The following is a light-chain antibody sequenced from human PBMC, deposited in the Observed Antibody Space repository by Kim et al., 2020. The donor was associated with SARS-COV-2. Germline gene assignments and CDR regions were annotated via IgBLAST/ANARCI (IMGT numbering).Light chain of an antibody. Sequence: VSPGERASRSCRASQSVSSNLAWYQQKPGQAPRLLIYGASTGATGIPARFSGSGSGTEFTLTISSLQSEDLAVYYCQQYNNWPLTFGGGTKVDIK. CDR3: QQYNNWPLT. J-gene: IGKJ4*01. CDR2: GAS. V-gene: IGKV3-15*01. CDR1: QSVSSN.